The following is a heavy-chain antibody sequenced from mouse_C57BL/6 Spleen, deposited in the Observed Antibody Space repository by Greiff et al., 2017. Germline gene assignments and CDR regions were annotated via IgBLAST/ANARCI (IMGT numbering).Heavy chain of an antibody. D-gene: IGHD2-3*01. CDR2: IYPGDGGT. Sequence: QVQLQQSGPELVKPGASVTLSCKASGYAFSSSWMNWVKQRPGKGLEWIGRIYPGDGGTNYNGKFKGKATLTADKSSSTAYMQLCSLTSEDSAVDFCARENGYYGAMDYWGQGTSVTVSS. CDR1: GYAFSSSW. CDR3: ARENGYYGAMDY. J-gene: IGHJ4*01. V-gene: IGHV1-82*01.